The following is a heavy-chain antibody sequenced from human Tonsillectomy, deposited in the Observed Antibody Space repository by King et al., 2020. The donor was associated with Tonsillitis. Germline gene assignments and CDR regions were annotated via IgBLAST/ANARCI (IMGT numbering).Heavy chain of an antibody. Sequence: VQLQQWGAGLLKPSDTLSLTCAVYGGPFSDYYWSWIRQPPGKGLEWIGQINHSGITNYNPSLKSRVTMSVDTSKNQVSVRLSSVTAADTAVYYCARVSGSYGGGFDSWGQGTLVTVSS. D-gene: IGHD1-26*01. CDR1: GGPFSDYY. J-gene: IGHJ4*02. V-gene: IGHV4-34*01. CDR2: INHSGIT. CDR3: ARVSGSYGGGFDS.